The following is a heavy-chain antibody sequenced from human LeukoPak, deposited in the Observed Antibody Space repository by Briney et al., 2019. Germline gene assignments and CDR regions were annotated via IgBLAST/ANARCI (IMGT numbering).Heavy chain of an antibody. V-gene: IGHV1-18*01. J-gene: IGHJ1*01. CDR1: GYTFTSYG. D-gene: IGHD6-19*01. CDR2: ISAYNGNT. Sequence: ASVKVSCKASGYTFTSYGISWVRQAPGQGLEWMGWISAYNGNTNYAQKPQGRVTMTTDTSTSTAYMELRSLRSDDTAVYYCARDNEQWLPSEYFQHWGQGTLVTVSS. CDR3: ARDNEQWLPSEYFQH.